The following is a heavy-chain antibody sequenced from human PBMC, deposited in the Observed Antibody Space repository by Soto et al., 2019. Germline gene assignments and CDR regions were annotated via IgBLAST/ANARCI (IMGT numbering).Heavy chain of an antibody. Sequence: PGGSLRLACAASGFIFSDSYMSWIRQAPGKGLKWLSYTGFVGNSIYYADSVKARFTVYRDNAKNSLYLQMNSLRVEDTAVYYCARDSFPYYQNSTGYGEAFDPWGQGTVVTVSS. CDR2: TGFVGNSI. CDR3: ARDSFPYYQNSTGYGEAFDP. V-gene: IGHV3-11*01. CDR1: GFIFSDSY. J-gene: IGHJ5*02. D-gene: IGHD3-22*01.